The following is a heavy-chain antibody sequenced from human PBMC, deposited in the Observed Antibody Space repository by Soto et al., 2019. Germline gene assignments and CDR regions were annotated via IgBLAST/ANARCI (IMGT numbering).Heavy chain of an antibody. J-gene: IGHJ6*02. V-gene: IGHV3-23*01. CDR2: ISGSGGST. CDR3: AKSGLTILSLYCGMDV. Sequence: GGSLRLSCAASGFTFSSYAMSWVRQAPGKGLEWVSAISGSGGSTYYADSVKGRFTISRDNSKNTLYLQMNSLRAEDTAVYYCAKSGLTILSLYCGMDVWGQGTTVTVSS. CDR1: GFTFSSYA. D-gene: IGHD3-3*01.